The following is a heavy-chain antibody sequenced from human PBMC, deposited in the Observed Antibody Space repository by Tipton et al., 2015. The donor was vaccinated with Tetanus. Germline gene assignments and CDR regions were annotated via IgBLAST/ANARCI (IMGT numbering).Heavy chain of an antibody. CDR3: AREGGTVTVNWNWFDP. CDR2: IWYDGSHK. V-gene: IGHV3-33*01. J-gene: IGHJ5*02. D-gene: IGHD4-17*01. Sequence: SLRLSCAASGFTFSNYGMHWVRQAPGKGLEWVAVIWYDGSHKYYADSVKGRFTISRDNSKNTLYLQMNSLRLEDTAVYYCAREGGTVTVNWNWFDPWGQGTLVTVSS. CDR1: GFTFSNYG.